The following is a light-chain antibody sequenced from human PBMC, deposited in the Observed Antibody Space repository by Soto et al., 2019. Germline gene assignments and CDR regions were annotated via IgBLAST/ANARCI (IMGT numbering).Light chain of an antibody. CDR3: QQYGSSSWT. CDR1: QSVSSSY. V-gene: IGKV3-20*01. CDR2: GTS. Sequence: EIVLTQSPGTLSLSPGERVTLSCRASQSVSSSYLAWYQQKPGQAPRLLIYGTSSRATAIPDRFSGSGSGTDFTLTISRLEPEDFAVYYCQQYGSSSWTFGQGPKVDI. J-gene: IGKJ1*01.